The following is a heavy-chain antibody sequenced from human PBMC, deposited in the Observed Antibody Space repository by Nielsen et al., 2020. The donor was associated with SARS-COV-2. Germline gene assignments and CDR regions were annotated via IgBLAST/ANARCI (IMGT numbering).Heavy chain of an antibody. CDR1: GGTFSSYT. V-gene: IGHV1-69*02. D-gene: IGHD4-23*01. CDR3: ARTTINMTTVVTNYYYYGMDV. J-gene: IGHJ6*02. Sequence: SVKVSCKASGGTFSSYTINWVRQAPGQGLEWMGRIIPILGIANYAQKFQGRVTITADKSTSTAYMELSSLRSEDTAVYYCARTTINMTTVVTNYYYYGMDVWGQGTTVTVSS. CDR2: IIPILGIA.